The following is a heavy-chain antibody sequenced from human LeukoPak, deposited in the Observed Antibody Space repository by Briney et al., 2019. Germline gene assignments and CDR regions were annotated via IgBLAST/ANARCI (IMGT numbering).Heavy chain of an antibody. D-gene: IGHD1-14*01. CDR3: AREVWGPEY. Sequence: GDSLRLSCAASGFTFTKYWMTWVRQAPGKGLEWVGNIKQDGSDKNYMDSVKGRSTISRDNTKNSVYLQMSSLRAEDTAVYYCAREVWGPEYWGQGTLVTVSS. V-gene: IGHV3-7*01. CDR2: IKQDGSDK. CDR1: GFTFTKYW. J-gene: IGHJ4*02.